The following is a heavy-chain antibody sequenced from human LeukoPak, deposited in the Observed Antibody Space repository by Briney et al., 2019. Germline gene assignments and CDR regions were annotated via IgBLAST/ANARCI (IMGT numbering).Heavy chain of an antibody. Sequence: GRSLRLSCAASGFTFSSYAMHWVRQAPGKGLEWVAVISYDGSNKYYADSVKGRFTISRENAKNSLYLQMNSLRAEDTAVYYCARAANYDFWSGYRYGMDVWGQGTTVTVSS. V-gene: IGHV3-30*14. D-gene: IGHD3-3*01. CDR1: GFTFSSYA. CDR2: ISYDGSNK. J-gene: IGHJ6*02. CDR3: ARAANYDFWSGYRYGMDV.